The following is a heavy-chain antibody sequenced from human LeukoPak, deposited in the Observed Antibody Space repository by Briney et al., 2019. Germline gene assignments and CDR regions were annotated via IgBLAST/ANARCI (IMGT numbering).Heavy chain of an antibody. Sequence: XSVKVSCKTSGYSVNAYNMHWVRQAPGQGLEWMGWVNHKSGAANYAQKFQGRVNMTWDTSISTAYMELRRLRSDDTAVYYCAREYILTRYYGDFWGQGTLVTVSS. CDR3: AREYILTRYYGDF. CDR1: GYSVNAYN. J-gene: IGHJ4*02. D-gene: IGHD3-9*01. V-gene: IGHV1-2*02. CDR2: VNHKSGAA.